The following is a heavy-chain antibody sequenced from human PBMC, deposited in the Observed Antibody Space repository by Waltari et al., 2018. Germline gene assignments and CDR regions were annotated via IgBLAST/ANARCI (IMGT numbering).Heavy chain of an antibody. Sequence: QVQLQESGPGLVKPSETLPLTCAVSVYSSSSGYSWGWIRQPPGKGLEWIGSIYHSGSTYYNPSLKSRVTISVDTSKNQFSLKLSSVTAADTAVYYCARGFYYDSSGQWGQGTLVTVSS. CDR1: VYSSSSGYS. J-gene: IGHJ4*02. V-gene: IGHV4-38-2*01. CDR2: IYHSGST. D-gene: IGHD3-22*01. CDR3: ARGFYYDSSGQ.